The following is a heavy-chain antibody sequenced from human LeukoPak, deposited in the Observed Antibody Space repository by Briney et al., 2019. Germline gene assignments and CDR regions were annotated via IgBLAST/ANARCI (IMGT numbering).Heavy chain of an antibody. Sequence: GGSLRLACEASGFTFSNYGMSWVRQSAGRRLEWVSAITASGHDSYYADSVQGRFTNSRDNSKNTLYLQMNSLRGDDTAVYYCAKEDLGAAPRYWGQGTLVSVSS. V-gene: IGHV3-23*01. D-gene: IGHD2-15*01. J-gene: IGHJ4*02. CDR1: GFTFSNYG. CDR2: ITASGHDS. CDR3: AKEDLGAAPRY.